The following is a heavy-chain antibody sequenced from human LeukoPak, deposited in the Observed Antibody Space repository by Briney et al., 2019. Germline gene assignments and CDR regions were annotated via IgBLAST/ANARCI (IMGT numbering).Heavy chain of an antibody. V-gene: IGHV1-2*02. Sequence: ASVKVSCKASGYTFTCYYMHWVRQAPGQGLEWMGWINPNSGGTNYAQKFQGRVTMTRDTSISTAYMELSRLRSDGTAVYYCALPSVVTDPDDAFDIWGQGTMVTVSS. CDR2: INPNSGGT. CDR3: ALPSVVTDPDDAFDI. D-gene: IGHD2-21*02. CDR1: GYTFTCYY. J-gene: IGHJ3*02.